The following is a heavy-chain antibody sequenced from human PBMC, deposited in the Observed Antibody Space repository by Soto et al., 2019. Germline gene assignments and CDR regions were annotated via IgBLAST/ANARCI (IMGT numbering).Heavy chain of an antibody. J-gene: IGHJ2*01. D-gene: IGHD3-22*01. CDR2: ITRSGDYT. CDR3: AKVGSYYEQFAYWYFDL. V-gene: IGHV3-23*01. CDR1: GFTFSTYA. Sequence: EVQLLESGGGLVQPGGSLRLSCAASGFTFSTYAMTWVRQAPGKGLGWVSAITRSGDYTQYADSVKCRFTISRDNSKNTLYLQMSSLRAVDTAVYYCAKVGSYYEQFAYWYFDLWGRGTLVTVSS.